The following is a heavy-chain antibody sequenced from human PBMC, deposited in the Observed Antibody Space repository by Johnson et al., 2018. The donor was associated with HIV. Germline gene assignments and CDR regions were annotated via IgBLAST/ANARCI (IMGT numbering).Heavy chain of an antibody. CDR1: GFTFDDYA. CDR3: AKEGITMEVDI. V-gene: IGHV3-9*01. Sequence: VQLLGSGGGVLRPGRSLRLSFAASGFTFDDYAMHWVRQAPGKGLEWVSGISWNSGSIGYADSVKGRFTISRDNAKNSLYLQMNSLRAEDTALYYCAKEGITMEVDIWGQGTMVTVSS. CDR2: ISWNSGSI. D-gene: IGHD3-10*01. J-gene: IGHJ3*02.